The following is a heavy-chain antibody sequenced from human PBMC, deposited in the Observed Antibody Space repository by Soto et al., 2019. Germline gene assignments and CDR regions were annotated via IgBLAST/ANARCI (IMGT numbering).Heavy chain of an antibody. CDR1: GFSLSTSGMC. J-gene: IGHJ6*02. CDR3: ARTKKGIFGVAYMYGMDV. Sequence: SGPTLVNPTQTLTLTCTFSGFSLSTSGMCVSWIRQPPGKALEWLARIDWDDDKYYSTSLKTRLTISKDTSKNQVVLTMANMDPVDTATYYCARTKKGIFGVAYMYGMDVWGQGTTVTVSS. CDR2: IDWDDDK. D-gene: IGHD3-3*01. V-gene: IGHV2-70*11.